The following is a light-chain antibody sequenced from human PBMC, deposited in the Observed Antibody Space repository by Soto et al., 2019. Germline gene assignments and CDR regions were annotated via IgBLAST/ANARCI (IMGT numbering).Light chain of an antibody. V-gene: IGLV2-11*01. CDR1: SNDIGAYDY. Sequence: QSALTQPASVSGSPGQSITISCSGSSNDIGAYDYISWYQQHPLKAPKLLIYDVSKRPSGVPDRFSGSKSGNTASLTISGLQAEDEADYYCCSYAGSYTVVFGGGTKLTVL. CDR2: DVS. CDR3: CSYAGSYTVV. J-gene: IGLJ2*01.